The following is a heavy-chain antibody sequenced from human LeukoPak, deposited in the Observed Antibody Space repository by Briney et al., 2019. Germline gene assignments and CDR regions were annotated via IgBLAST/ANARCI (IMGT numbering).Heavy chain of an antibody. V-gene: IGHV3-72*01. D-gene: IGHD2-15*01. Sequence: PGGSLRLSCAASGFTFSDRYMDWVRQAPGKGLEWVGRTRNKANSYTTEYAASVKGRFTISRDDSKNSLYLQMNSLKTEDTAVYYCARDPEGGVVVLYYYYMDVWGKGTTVTVSS. CDR3: ARDPEGGVVVLYYYYMDV. CDR2: TRNKANSYTT. J-gene: IGHJ6*03. CDR1: GFTFSDRY.